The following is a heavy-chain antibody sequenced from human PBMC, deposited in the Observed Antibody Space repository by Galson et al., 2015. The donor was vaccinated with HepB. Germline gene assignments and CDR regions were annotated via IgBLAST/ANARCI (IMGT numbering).Heavy chain of an antibody. J-gene: IGHJ6*02. CDR3: ARNPSSYDYYNMDV. V-gene: IGHV3-48*01. CDR1: GVTIPSYS. CDR2: ISAGSTTI. Sequence: SLRLSCAASGVTIPSYSMNWVRKAPGKGLEWLAYISAGSTTIYYADSVKGRFTISRDHAMKFLYLHMNSLRGEDTAVYYCARNPSSYDYYNMDVWGHGTTVTVSS.